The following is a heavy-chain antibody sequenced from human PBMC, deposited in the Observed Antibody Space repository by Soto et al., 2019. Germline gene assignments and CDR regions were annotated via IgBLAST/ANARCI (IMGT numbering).Heavy chain of an antibody. J-gene: IGHJ4*02. CDR2: IYYSGST. CDR3: ARHTPAISISDH. Sequence: QLQLQESGPGLVKPSETLSLTCTVSGGSISSSSYYWGWIRQPPGKGLEWIGSIYYSGSTYYNPSPRSRVTSSADTSKNQLSLKLSSVTAADTAVYYCARHTPAISISDHWGQGTLVTVSS. D-gene: IGHD2-15*01. V-gene: IGHV4-39*01. CDR1: GGSISSSSYY.